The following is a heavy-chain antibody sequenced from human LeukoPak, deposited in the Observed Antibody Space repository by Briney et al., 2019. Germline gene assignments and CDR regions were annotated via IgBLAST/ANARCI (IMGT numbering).Heavy chain of an antibody. CDR3: ARDHYSGSYFDY. D-gene: IGHD1-26*01. CDR1: GGSISSYY. J-gene: IGHJ4*02. CDR2: IYYSGST. Sequence: SETLSLTCTVSGGSISSYYWSWIRQPPGNGLEWIGYIYYSGSTNYNPSLKSRVTISVDTSKNQFSLKLSSVTAADTAVYYCARDHYSGSYFDYWGQGTLVTVSS. V-gene: IGHV4-59*01.